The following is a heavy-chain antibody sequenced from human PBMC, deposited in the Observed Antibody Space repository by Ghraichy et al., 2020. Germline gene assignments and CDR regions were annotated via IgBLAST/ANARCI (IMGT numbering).Heavy chain of an antibody. CDR1: GYIFTNYW. CDR2: IYPGDSDT. J-gene: IGHJ4*01. V-gene: IGHV5-51*01. Sequence: GESLNISCEGSGYIFTNYWIGWVRQMPGRGLELMGIIYPGDSDTKYSPPLQGHVTLSVDKSSNTAYLQWSSLKASDTAMYYCARRVRIYCSWSYYDGADYGGQGTLVTVSS. D-gene: IGHD3-10*01. CDR3: ARRVRIYCSWSYYDGADY.